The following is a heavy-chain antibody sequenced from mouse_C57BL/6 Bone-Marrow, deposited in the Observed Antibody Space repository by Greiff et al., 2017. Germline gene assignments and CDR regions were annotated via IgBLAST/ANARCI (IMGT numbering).Heavy chain of an antibody. J-gene: IGHJ4*01. CDR2: IYPRSGNT. D-gene: IGHD2-3*01. Sequence: VKLVESGAELARPGASVKLSCKASGYTFTSYGISWVKQRTGQGLEWIGEIYPRSGNTYYNEKFKGKATLTADKSSSTAYMELRSLTSEDSAVYFCARGGWLLDYFAMDYWGQGTSVTVSS. V-gene: IGHV1-81*01. CDR3: ARGGWLLDYFAMDY. CDR1: GYTFTSYG.